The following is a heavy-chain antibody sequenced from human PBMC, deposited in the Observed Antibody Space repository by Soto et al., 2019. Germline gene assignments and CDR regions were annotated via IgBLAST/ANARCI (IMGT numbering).Heavy chain of an antibody. CDR2: IIPIFGTA. D-gene: IGHD6-6*01. Sequence: QVQLVQSGAEVKKPGSSVKVSCKASGGTFSSYAISWVRQAPGQGLEWMGGIIPIFGTANYAQKFQGRVTITADESTSTADMELGSLRSEDTAVYYCARDIAARGEGYFDYWGQGTLVTVSS. J-gene: IGHJ4*02. CDR1: GGTFSSYA. CDR3: ARDIAARGEGYFDY. V-gene: IGHV1-69*01.